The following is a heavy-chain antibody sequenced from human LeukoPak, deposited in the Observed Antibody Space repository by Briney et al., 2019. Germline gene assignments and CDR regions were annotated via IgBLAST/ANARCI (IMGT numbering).Heavy chain of an antibody. CDR3: ARDLPSGYYLDAFDI. CDR1: GFTFSSYW. Sequence: GGSLRLSCAASGFTFSSYWMSWVRQAPGKGLEWVANTKQGGSEKYYVDSVKGRFTISRDNAKNSLYLQMNSLRAEDTAVYYCARDLPSGYYLDAFDIWGQGTMVTVSS. V-gene: IGHV3-7*04. D-gene: IGHD3-22*01. J-gene: IGHJ3*02. CDR2: TKQGGSEK.